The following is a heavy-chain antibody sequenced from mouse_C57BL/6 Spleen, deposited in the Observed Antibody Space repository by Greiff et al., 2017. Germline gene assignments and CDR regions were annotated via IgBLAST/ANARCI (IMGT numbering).Heavy chain of an antibody. Sequence: VKLLQSGPGLVAPSQTLSITCTVSGFSLTSSSISWVRQPPGKGLEWLGVIWTGGGTNYNSALKSRLSISKDNSKSQVSLKMNSLQTDDTARYYCARYGSSYYAMDYWGQGTSVTVSS. CDR1: GFSLTSSS. CDR3: ARYGSSYYAMDY. V-gene: IGHV2-9-1*01. CDR2: IWTGGGT. J-gene: IGHJ4*01. D-gene: IGHD1-1*01.